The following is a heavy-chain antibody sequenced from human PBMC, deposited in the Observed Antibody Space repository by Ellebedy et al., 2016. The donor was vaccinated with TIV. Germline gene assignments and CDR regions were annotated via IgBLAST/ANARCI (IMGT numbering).Heavy chain of an antibody. CDR1: GGSFSGYY. V-gene: IGHV4-34*01. J-gene: IGHJ4*02. Sequence: SETLSLXXAVYGGSFSGYYWTWIRQPPGKGLEWIGEINHSGSTNYNPSLKSRVTISVDTSKNQFSLKLSSLTAADTAVYYCARGRQYSHSSGYYLDYWGQGPLVTVSS. CDR2: INHSGST. CDR3: ARGRQYSHSSGYYLDY. D-gene: IGHD3-22*01.